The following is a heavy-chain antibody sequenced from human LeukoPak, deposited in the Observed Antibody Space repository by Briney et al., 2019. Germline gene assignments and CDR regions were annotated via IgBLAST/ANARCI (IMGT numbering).Heavy chain of an antibody. CDR3: ARDATHDYGDYFDY. CDR2: ISAYNGNT. V-gene: IGHV1-18*01. CDR1: GYTFTSYG. D-gene: IGHD4-17*01. J-gene: IGHJ4*02. Sequence: GASVKVSCKASGYTFTSYGISWVRQAPGQGLEWMGWISAYNGNTSYAQKLQGRVTMTTDTSTSTAYMELRSLRSDDTAVYYCARDATHDYGDYFDYWGQGTLVTVSS.